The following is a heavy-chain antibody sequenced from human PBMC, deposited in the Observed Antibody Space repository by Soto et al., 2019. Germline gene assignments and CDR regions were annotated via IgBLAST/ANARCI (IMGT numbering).Heavy chain of an antibody. J-gene: IGHJ6*02. CDR1: GDSVSSNSAA. CDR2: TYYRSKWYN. D-gene: IGHD2-21*01. CDR3: AREKRDSTYYYYYYGMDV. V-gene: IGHV6-1*01. Sequence: SQTLSLTCAISGDSVSSNSAAWNWIRQSPSRGLEWLGRTYYRSKWYNDYAVSVKSRITINPDTSKNQFSLQLNSVTPEDTAVYYCAREKRDSTYYYYYYGMDVWGQGTTVTVSS.